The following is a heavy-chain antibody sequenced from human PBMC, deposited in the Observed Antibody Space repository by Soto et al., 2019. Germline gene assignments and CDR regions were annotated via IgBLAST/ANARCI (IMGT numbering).Heavy chain of an antibody. D-gene: IGHD2-15*01. CDR2: IYYSGST. Sequence: QVQLQESGPGLVKPSQTLSLTCTVSGGSISSGGYYWSWIRQHPGKGLEWIGYIYYSGSTYYNPSITSRVTISVDTSKNQFALKLSSVTAADTAVYYCARVGKGPYCSGGSCYSSYYYYMDVWGKGTTVTVSS. CDR3: ARVGKGPYCSGGSCYSSYYYYMDV. CDR1: GGSISSGGYY. V-gene: IGHV4-31*03. J-gene: IGHJ6*03.